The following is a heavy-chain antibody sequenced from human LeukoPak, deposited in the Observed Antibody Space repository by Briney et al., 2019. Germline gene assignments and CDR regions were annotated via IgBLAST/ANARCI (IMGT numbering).Heavy chain of an antibody. V-gene: IGHV3-23*01. J-gene: IGHJ4*02. D-gene: IGHD5-18*01. CDR3: AKEDTAMVTGSWGY. Sequence: SGGSLRLSCAASGFTVTANYMSWVRQAPGKGLEWVSVISGSGGSTYYADSVKGRFTISRDNSKNTLYLQMNSLRAEDTAVYYCAKEDTAMVTGSWGYWGQGTLVTVSS. CDR1: GFTVTANY. CDR2: ISGSGGST.